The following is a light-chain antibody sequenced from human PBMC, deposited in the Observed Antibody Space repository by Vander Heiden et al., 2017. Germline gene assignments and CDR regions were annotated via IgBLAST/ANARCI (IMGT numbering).Light chain of an antibody. CDR1: VLAKKY. CDR2: KDS. J-gene: IGLJ2*01. CDR3: YSAADNNPV. Sequence: SYELTQPSSVSVSPGQTARITCSGDVLAKKYARWFQQKPVQALVLLIYKDSERPSGIPERFSGSSSGTTVTLTISGAQVEDDADYYCYSAADNNPVFGGGTKLTVL. V-gene: IGLV3-27*01.